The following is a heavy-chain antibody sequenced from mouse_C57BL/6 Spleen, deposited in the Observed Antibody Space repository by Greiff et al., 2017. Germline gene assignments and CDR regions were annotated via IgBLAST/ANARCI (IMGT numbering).Heavy chain of an antibody. D-gene: IGHD2-1*01. Sequence: VQLVESGAELVKPGASVKISCKASGYAFSSYWMNWVKQRPGQGLEWIGQIYPGDGDTNYNGKFKGKATLTADKSSSTAYMQLSSLTSEDSAVYFCASGVYGNLDDWGQGTTLTVSS. CDR1: GYAFSSYW. CDR3: ASGVYGNLDD. CDR2: IYPGDGDT. V-gene: IGHV1-80*01. J-gene: IGHJ2*01.